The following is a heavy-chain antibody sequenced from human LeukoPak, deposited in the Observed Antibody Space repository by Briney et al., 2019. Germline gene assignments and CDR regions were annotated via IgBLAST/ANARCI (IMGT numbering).Heavy chain of an antibody. CDR2: IRYDGSNK. CDR3: AKVRAVDNDAFDI. J-gene: IGHJ3*02. D-gene: IGHD4-23*01. V-gene: IGHV3-30*02. CDR1: GFTFSSYG. Sequence: AWGSLRLSCAASGFTFSSYGMHWVRQAPGKGLEWVAFIRYDGSNKYYADSVKGRFTISRDNSKNTLYLQMNSLRAEDTAVYYCAKVRAVDNDAFDIWGQGTMVTVSS.